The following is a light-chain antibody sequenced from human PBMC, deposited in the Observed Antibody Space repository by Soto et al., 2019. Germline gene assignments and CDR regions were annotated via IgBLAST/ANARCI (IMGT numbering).Light chain of an antibody. CDR3: QQYKNWHPIT. CDR1: QSGSSS. Sequence: EIKMTQSPATLSVSPGERDTLSRRARQSGSSSLAWYQQKPGQTPRHLIYGASTRVTGIPARFSGSGSGTEFTLTISSLQSEDFAVYYCQQYKNWHPITFGQGTRLEIK. CDR2: GAS. V-gene: IGKV3-15*01. J-gene: IGKJ5*01.